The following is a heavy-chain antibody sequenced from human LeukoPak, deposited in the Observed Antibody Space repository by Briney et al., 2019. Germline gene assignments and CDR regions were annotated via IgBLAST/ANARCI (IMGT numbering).Heavy chain of an antibody. CDR2: FIPIFGTA. CDR3: ARRCSGGSCYLNWFDP. V-gene: IGHV1-69*13. Sequence: SVKVSCKASGGTFSSYAISWVRQAPGQGLEWMGGFIPIFGTANYAQKFQGRVTITADESTSTAYMELSSLRSEDTAVYYCARRCSGGSCYLNWFDPWGQGTLVTVSS. J-gene: IGHJ5*02. CDR1: GGTFSSYA. D-gene: IGHD2-15*01.